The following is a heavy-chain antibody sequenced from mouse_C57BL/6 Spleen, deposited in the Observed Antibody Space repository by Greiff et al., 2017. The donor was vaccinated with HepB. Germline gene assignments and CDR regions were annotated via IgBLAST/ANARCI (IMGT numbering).Heavy chain of an antibody. V-gene: IGHV1-20*01. CDR1: GYSFTGYF. Sequence: EVQLQESGPELVKPGDSVKISCKASGYSFTGYFMNWVMQSHGKSLEWIGRINPYNGDTFYNQKFKGKATLTVDKSSSTAHMELRSLTSEDSAVYYCASGGNLDYWGQGTTLTVSS. J-gene: IGHJ2*01. CDR3: ASGGNLDY. D-gene: IGHD2-1*01. CDR2: INPYNGDT.